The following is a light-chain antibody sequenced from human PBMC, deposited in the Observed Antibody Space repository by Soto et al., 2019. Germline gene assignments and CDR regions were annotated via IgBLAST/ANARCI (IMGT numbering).Light chain of an antibody. Sequence: DAVLTQSPLSLPVTLGQPAAISCRSSQSLVYSNGNAYLIWFQQRPGQSPRRLIYQVSTRDAGVPDRFSGSGSGTYFTLTIIRVEAEDVGLYYCMQGTHWPWTFGQGTKVEI. V-gene: IGKV2-30*01. J-gene: IGKJ1*01. CDR1: QSLVYSNGNAY. CDR2: QVS. CDR3: MQGTHWPWT.